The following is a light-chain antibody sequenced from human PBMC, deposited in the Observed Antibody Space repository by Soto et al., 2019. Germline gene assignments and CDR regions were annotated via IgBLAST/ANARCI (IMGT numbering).Light chain of an antibody. V-gene: IGKV3-15*01. CDR3: QQYNNWPPSIT. J-gene: IGKJ5*01. CDR2: GAS. CDR1: QSVSNN. Sequence: EMVLTQAAGTLSLSPGERATLSCRASQSVSNNYLAWYQQKPGQAPRLLIYGASTRATGIPARFSGSGSGTEFTLTISSLQSEDFAVYYCQQYNNWPPSITFGQGTLLEIK.